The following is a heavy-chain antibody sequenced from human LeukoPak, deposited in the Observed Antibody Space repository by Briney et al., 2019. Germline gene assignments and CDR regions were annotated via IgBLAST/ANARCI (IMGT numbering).Heavy chain of an antibody. V-gene: IGHV1-24*01. CDR3: ARVRHDYVWGSYRYHPLDY. J-gene: IGHJ4*02. CDR2: FDPEDGET. CDR1: GYTLTELS. Sequence: ASVKVSCKVSGYTLTELSMHWVRQAPGKGLEWMGGFDPEDGETIYAQKLQGRVTMTTDTSTSTAYMELRSLRSDDTAVYYCARVRHDYVWGSYRYHPLDYWGQGTLVTVSS. D-gene: IGHD3-16*02.